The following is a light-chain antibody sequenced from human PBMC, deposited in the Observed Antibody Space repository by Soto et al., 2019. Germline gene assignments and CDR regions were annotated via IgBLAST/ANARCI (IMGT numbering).Light chain of an antibody. CDR2: DAS. CDR1: QSVSSY. V-gene: IGKV3-11*01. CDR3: QQRSNWPPIT. Sequence: EIVLTQTPATQSLSPGERATLSCRASQSVSSYLAWYQQKPGQAPRLLIYDASNRATGIPARFSGSGSGTDFTLTISSLEPEAFAVYYCQQRSNWPPITFGPGTKVDIK. J-gene: IGKJ3*01.